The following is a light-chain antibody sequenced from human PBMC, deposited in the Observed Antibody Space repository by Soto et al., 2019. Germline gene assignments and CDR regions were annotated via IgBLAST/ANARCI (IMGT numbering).Light chain of an antibody. Sequence: VVTQEPSLTVSPGGTVTLTCGSSTGAVTSGHYPYWFQQKPGQAPRTLIYDTSNKHSWTPARFSGSLLGGKAALTLSGAQPEDEAEYYCLLSYSGARVPVVFGGGTKLTVL. J-gene: IGLJ2*01. CDR3: LLSYSGARVPVV. CDR1: TGAVTSGHY. V-gene: IGLV7-46*01. CDR2: DTS.